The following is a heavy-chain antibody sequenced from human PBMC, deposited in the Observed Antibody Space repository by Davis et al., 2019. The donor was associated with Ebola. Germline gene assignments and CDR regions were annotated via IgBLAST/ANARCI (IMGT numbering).Heavy chain of an antibody. CDR3: AKRPAAGDS. Sequence: PGGSLRLSCIASGFSSGTYAMSWVRHAPGKGLEWVSSISGSGFSTFYADSVKGRFTISRDNSKNTLYLKMNSLRAEDTALYYCAKRPAAGDSWGQGTLVTVSS. V-gene: IGHV3-23*01. CDR1: GFSSGTYA. CDR2: ISGSGFST. J-gene: IGHJ4*02. D-gene: IGHD6-13*01.